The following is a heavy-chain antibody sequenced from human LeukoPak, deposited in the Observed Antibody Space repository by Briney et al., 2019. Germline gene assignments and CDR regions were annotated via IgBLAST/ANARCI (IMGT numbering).Heavy chain of an antibody. CDR1: GGTFSSYA. J-gene: IGHJ4*02. V-gene: IGHV1-69*04. CDR2: IIPILGIG. Sequence: SVKVSCKASGGTFSSYAISWVRQAPGQGLEWMGRIIPILGIGNYAQKFQGRVTITADKSTSTAYMELSSLRSEDTAVYYCARLSSSSHIDYWGQGTLVTVSS. CDR3: ARLSSSSHIDY. D-gene: IGHD6-6*01.